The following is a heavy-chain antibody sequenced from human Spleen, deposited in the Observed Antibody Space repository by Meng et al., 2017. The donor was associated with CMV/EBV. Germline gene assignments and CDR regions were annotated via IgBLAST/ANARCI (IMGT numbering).Heavy chain of an antibody. CDR3: VREGGGIKKYGMDV. CDR1: GFIFSSYN. J-gene: IGHJ6*02. CDR2: ISSSSSYI. Sequence: GESLKISCAASGFIFSSYNMKWVRQAPGKGLEWVSSISSSSSYIYYADSVKGRFTISRDNAKNSLYLQMSSLRAEETVRYYCVREGGGIKKYGMDVWGQGTTVTVSS. D-gene: IGHD3-16*01. V-gene: IGHV3-21*01.